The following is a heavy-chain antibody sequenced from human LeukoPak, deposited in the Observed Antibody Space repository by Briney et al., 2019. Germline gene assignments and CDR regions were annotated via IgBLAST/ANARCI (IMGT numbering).Heavy chain of an antibody. CDR3: AKDSHQYSYGHEDY. D-gene: IGHD5-18*01. J-gene: IGHJ4*02. Sequence: GGSLRLSCAASGFTFSSYGMHWVRQAPGKGLEWVAVISYDGSNKYYADSVKGRFTISRDNSKNTLYLQMNSLRAEDTAVYYCAKDSHQYSYGHEDYWGQGTLVTVSS. V-gene: IGHV3-30*18. CDR1: GFTFSSYG. CDR2: ISYDGSNK.